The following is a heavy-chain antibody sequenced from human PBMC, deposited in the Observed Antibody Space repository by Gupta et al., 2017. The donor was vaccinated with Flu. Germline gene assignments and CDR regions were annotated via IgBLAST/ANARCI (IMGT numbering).Heavy chain of an antibody. J-gene: IGHJ4*02. D-gene: IGHD6-19*01. CDR2: ISSSSSYI. CDR3: ARAWDVTVAGTFDY. CDR1: G. Sequence: GMNWVRQAPGKGLEWVSSISSSSSYIYYADSVKGRFTISRHNAKNSLYLQMNSLRAEDTAVYYCARAWDVTVAGTFDYWGQGTLVTVSS. V-gene: IGHV3-21*01.